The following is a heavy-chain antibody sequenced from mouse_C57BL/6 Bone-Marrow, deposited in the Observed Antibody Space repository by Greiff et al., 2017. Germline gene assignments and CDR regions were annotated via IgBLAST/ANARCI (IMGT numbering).Heavy chain of an antibody. CDR1: GYTFTSYW. D-gene: IGHD3-2*02. J-gene: IGHJ3*01. CDR2: IDPSDSYT. Sequence: QVQLQQPGAELVMPGASVKLSCKASGYTFTSYWMHWVKQRPGQDLEWIGEIDPSDSYTNYNQKFKGKSTLTVDKSSSTAYMQLSSLTSEDSAVYYCARREQLRLTFAYWGQGTLVTVSA. V-gene: IGHV1-69*01. CDR3: ARREQLRLTFAY.